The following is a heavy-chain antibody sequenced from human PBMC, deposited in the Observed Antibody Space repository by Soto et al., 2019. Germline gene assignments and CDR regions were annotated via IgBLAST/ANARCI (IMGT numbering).Heavy chain of an antibody. J-gene: IGHJ4*02. D-gene: IGHD5-12*01. V-gene: IGHV3-48*03. CDR2: ISTSGSAK. CDR1: GFTFSSYE. Sequence: GGSLRLSCVASGFTFSSYEVDWVRHSPGKGLEWISYISTSGSAKNYADSVKGRFTISRDNAQNSLYLHMQSLRAEDTAIYYCVRELATTQGFDYWGQGTLVTVSS. CDR3: VRELATTQGFDY.